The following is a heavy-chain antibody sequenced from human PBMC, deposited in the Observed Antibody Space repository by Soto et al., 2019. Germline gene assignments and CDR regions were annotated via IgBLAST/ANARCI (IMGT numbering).Heavy chain of an antibody. V-gene: IGHV3-11*06. Sequence: GGSLRLSCEGSGFTFSDYYRSWIRQAPGKGLECISYSSNSGTFSRYADSVKGRFSISRDNTKNLLYLQMNSLRAEDTAVYYCARSGDNYNRLDYWGQGTPVTVYS. J-gene: IGHJ4*02. CDR3: ARSGDNYNRLDY. CDR2: SSNSGTFS. D-gene: IGHD1-1*01. CDR1: GFTFSDYY.